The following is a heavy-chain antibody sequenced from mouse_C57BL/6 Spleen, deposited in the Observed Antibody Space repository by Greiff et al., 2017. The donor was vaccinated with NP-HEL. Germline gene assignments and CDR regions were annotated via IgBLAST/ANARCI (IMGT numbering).Heavy chain of an antibody. J-gene: IGHJ3*01. CDR3: ARGSWLEAWFAY. CDR2: IHPSSGYT. Sequence: VQLQQSGAELAKPGASVKLSCKASGYTFTSYWMPWVKQRPGQGLEWIGYIHPSSGYTKYNQKFKDKATLTADKSSSTAYMQLSSLTYEDSAVYYCARGSWLEAWFAYWGQGTLVTVSA. D-gene: IGHD2-2*01. CDR1: GYTFTSYW. V-gene: IGHV1-7*01.